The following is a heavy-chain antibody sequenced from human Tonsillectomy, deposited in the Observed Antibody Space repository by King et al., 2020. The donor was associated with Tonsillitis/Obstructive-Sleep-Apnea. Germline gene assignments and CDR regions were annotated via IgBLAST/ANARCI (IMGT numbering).Heavy chain of an antibody. CDR2: IQQGGSHR. J-gene: IGHJ4*02. Sequence: VQLVESGGGLVQPGGSLTLCCAASGFNFNTYWMTWVRQTPGKGLEWVANIQQGGSHRYYVDSVKGRFTISRDNAKESLYLQMNSLRAEDTAVYYCARNRYGDLDYWGQGTLVTVSS. V-gene: IGHV3-7*04. CDR1: GFNFNTYW. CDR3: ARNRYGDLDY. D-gene: IGHD4-17*01.